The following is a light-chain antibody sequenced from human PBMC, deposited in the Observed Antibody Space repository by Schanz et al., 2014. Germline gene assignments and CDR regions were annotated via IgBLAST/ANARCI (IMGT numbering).Light chain of an antibody. J-gene: IGLJ3*02. Sequence: SALTHPPSASGSPGQSVTISCTGTSSDVGGYNYVSWYQQHPGKAPKLMIFDVNQRPSGVPDRFSGSKSGNTASLTISGLQDEDEGDYYCCGYRDNYIWVFGGGTKLTVL. CDR2: DVN. CDR3: CGYRDNYIWV. CDR1: SSDVGGYNY. V-gene: IGLV2-8*01.